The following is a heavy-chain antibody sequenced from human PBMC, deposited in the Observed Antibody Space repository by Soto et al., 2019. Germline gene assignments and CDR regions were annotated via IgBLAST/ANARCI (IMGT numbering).Heavy chain of an antibody. Sequence: QVQLQESGPGLVKPSGTLSLTCAVSGGSISTSNWWSWVRQPPGKGLEWIGEVYRTGSTNYNPSRERRLTISVDKSKTQFSLKLPPVTAAATAVYYCASARATIAAAAIFDCWGQGTLVTVSS. CDR1: GGSISTSNW. CDR2: VYRTGST. J-gene: IGHJ4*02. D-gene: IGHD6-13*01. V-gene: IGHV4-4*02. CDR3: ASARATIAAAAIFDC.